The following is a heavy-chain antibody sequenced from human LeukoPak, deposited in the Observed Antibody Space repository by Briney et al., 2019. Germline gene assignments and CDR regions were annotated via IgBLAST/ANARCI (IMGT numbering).Heavy chain of an antibody. CDR1: GASFSNYY. CDR3: ARISGYSSSWYIWFDP. D-gene: IGHD6-13*01. J-gene: IGHJ5*02. CDR2: INHSGST. V-gene: IGHV4-34*01. Sequence: SETLSLTCAVDGASFSNYYWSWIRQPPGKGLEWIGEINHSGSTNYNPSLKSRVTISVDTSKNQFSLKLSSVTAADTAVYYCARISGYSSSWYIWFDPWGQGTLVTVSS.